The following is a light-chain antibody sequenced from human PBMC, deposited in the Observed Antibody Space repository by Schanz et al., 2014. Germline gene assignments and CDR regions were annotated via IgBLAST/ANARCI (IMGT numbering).Light chain of an antibody. J-gene: IGKJ1*01. Sequence: EIVLTQSPGTLSLSPGERATLSCRASQTFSRSYLAWYQQKPGQAPRLLIYAASSRATGIPDRFSGSGSATEFALTISSLQSEDAAVYYCQQYNNWPPWTFGQGTKVEIK. CDR2: AAS. CDR1: QTFSRSY. V-gene: IGKV3-20*01. CDR3: QQYNNWPPWT.